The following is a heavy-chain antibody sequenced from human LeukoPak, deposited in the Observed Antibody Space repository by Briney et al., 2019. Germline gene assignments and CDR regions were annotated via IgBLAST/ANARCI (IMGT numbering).Heavy chain of an antibody. CDR2: IIPIFGTA. V-gene: IGHV1-69*01. D-gene: IGHD3-22*01. Sequence: SVKVSCTASGGTFSSYAISWVRQAPGQGLEWMGGIIPIFGTANYAQKFQGRVTITADESTSTAYMELSSLRSEDTAVYYCASRLNDSSGYYDWYFDLWGRGTLVTVSS. CDR3: ASRLNDSSGYYDWYFDL. CDR1: GGTFSSYA. J-gene: IGHJ2*01.